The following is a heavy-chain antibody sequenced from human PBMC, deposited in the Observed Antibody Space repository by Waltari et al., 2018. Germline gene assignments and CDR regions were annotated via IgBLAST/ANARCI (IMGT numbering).Heavy chain of an antibody. V-gene: IGHV3-30*04. CDR1: GFTFSSFA. Sequence: QVQLVESGGGGVQPGRSLRLSCAASGFTFSSFAMTWVRQAPGKGLEWVTTILYDGSNKYYADSVKGRFTISRDNSKNTQYLQMNRLRSEDTAVYYCARDLPGRGADALDIWGQGTMVTVSS. CDR3: ARDLPGRGADALDI. J-gene: IGHJ3*02. D-gene: IGHD4-17*01. CDR2: ILYDGSNK.